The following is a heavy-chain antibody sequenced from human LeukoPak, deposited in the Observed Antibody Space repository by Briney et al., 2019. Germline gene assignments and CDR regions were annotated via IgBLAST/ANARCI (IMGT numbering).Heavy chain of an antibody. Sequence: GGSLRLSCAASGFTLDDYAMHWVRNAPGKGLEWVSGISWDSGSIGYADSVKGRFTISRDNAKNSLYLQMNSLSAEDMALYYCAKDNGDYGGAFDIWGQGTMVTVSS. CDR3: AKDNGDYGGAFDI. CDR1: GFTLDDYA. D-gene: IGHD4-17*01. CDR2: ISWDSGSI. J-gene: IGHJ3*02. V-gene: IGHV3-9*03.